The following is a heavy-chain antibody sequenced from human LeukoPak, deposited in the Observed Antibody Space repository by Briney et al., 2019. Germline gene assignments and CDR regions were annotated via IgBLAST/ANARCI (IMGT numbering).Heavy chain of an antibody. CDR2: IYYSGST. J-gene: IGHJ4*02. D-gene: IGHD1-7*01. Sequence: TSETLSLTCTVSGGSISSSSYYWGWIRQPPGKGLEWIGSIYYSGSTYYNPSLKSRVTISVDTSKNQFSLKLSPVTAADTAVYYCARDRNWNFRGYYFNYWGQGTLVTVSS. CDR1: GGSISSSSYY. V-gene: IGHV4-39*07. CDR3: ARDRNWNFRGYYFNY.